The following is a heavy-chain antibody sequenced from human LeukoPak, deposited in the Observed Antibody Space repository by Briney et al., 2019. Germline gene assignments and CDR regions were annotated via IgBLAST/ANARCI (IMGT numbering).Heavy chain of an antibody. D-gene: IGHD5-18*01. CDR1: GFTFSSYS. CDR2: ISSSSSYI. V-gene: IGHV3-21*01. CDR3: AREGSGYTYGYNDAFDL. J-gene: IGHJ3*01. Sequence: GGSLRLSCAASGFTFSSYSMNWVRQAPGKGLEWVSSISSSSSYIYYADSVKGRFTISRDNAKNSLYLQMNSLRAEDTAVYYCAREGSGYTYGYNDAFDLWGQGTMVTVSS.